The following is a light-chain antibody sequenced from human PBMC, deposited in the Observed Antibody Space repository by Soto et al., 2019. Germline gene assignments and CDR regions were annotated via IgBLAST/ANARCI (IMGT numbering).Light chain of an antibody. J-gene: IGLJ1*01. CDR1: IRDVGGYNS. CDR3: RSYTSSSTRV. V-gene: IGLV2-14*01. CDR2: EVT. Sequence: SALTQPASVSGSPGPSLTLSCTGTIRDVGGYNSVSWYQQHPGKAPKLVIYEVTKRPSGISNRFSGSKSGNTASRTSSGLQAEDEADYYCRSYTSSSTRVFGTGTKVTVL.